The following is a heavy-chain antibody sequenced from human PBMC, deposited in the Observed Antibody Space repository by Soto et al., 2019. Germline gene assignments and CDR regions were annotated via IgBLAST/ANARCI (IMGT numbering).Heavy chain of an antibody. J-gene: IGHJ4*02. CDR2: TYYRSKWYN. Sequence: QALSLPSAISGDSVSSNSAACNLIRHSPSRGLEWLGRTYYRSKWYNDYAVSVKSRITINPDTSKNQFSLQLNSVTPEDTAVYYCAREGITGTLFDYWGQGTLVTVSS. CDR3: AREGITGTLFDY. CDR1: GDSVSSNSAA. D-gene: IGHD1-20*01. V-gene: IGHV6-1*01.